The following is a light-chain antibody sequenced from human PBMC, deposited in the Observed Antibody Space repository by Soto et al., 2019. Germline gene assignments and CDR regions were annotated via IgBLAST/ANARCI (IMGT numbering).Light chain of an antibody. CDR2: GAS. CDR3: QQYGSSPLT. Sequence: EGVLTQYTGTLSLSPGERATLSCRASQSVSSSYLGWYQQKPGQAPRLLIYGASSRATGIPDRFSGSGSGTDFTLTISRLEPEDFAVYYCQQYGSSPLTFGGRTKVDIK. V-gene: IGKV3-20*01. J-gene: IGKJ4*01. CDR1: QSVSSSY.